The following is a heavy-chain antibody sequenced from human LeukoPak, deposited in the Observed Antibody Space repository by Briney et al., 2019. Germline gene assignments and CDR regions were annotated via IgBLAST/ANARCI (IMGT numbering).Heavy chain of an antibody. D-gene: IGHD5-12*01. V-gene: IGHV3-66*01. CDR3: ARGITEYSGYDY. Sequence: GGSLRLSCAASGFTFSSYAMSWVRQAPGKGLEWVSVFYNSDSTYHADSVKGRFSISRDNSKNMLYLQMNSLRAEDTAVYYCARGITEYSGYDYWGQGTLVTVSS. J-gene: IGHJ4*02. CDR2: FYNSDST. CDR1: GFTFSSYA.